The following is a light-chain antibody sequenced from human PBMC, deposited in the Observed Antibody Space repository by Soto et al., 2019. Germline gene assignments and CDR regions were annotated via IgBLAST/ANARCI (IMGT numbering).Light chain of an antibody. V-gene: IGLV2-14*01. J-gene: IGLJ2*01. CDR2: EVA. CDR3: SSYTNSNTVV. Sequence: QSALTQSASVSGSPGQSITISCTGTSSDVGSYNYVSWYQHHPGKAPKVIIYEVANRPSGISNRFSGSKSGNTAYLTISGLQAEDEADYYCSSYTNSNTVVFAGGTKLTVL. CDR1: SSDVGSYNY.